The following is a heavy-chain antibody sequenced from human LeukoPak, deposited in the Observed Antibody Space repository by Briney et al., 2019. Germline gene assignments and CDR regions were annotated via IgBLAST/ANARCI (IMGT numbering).Heavy chain of an antibody. D-gene: IGHD3-3*01. J-gene: IGHJ5*01. CDR2: IKQDGSEK. V-gene: IGHV3-7*03. CDR3: ARASHKYFDFWSGLGWFDS. CDR1: GFTFSSYW. Sequence: GGSLRLSCAASGFTFSSYWMSWVRQAPGKGLEWVANIKQDGSEKYYVDSVKGRFTISRDNAKNSLYLQMNSLRAEDTAVYYCARASHKYFDFWSGLGWFDSWGQGTLVTVSS.